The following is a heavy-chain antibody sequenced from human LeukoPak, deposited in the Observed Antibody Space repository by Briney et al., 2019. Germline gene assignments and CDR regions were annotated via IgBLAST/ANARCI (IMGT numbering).Heavy chain of an antibody. CDR3: ARLHPRCSSTSCYWTWFDP. D-gene: IGHD2-2*01. Sequence: PSETLSLTCAVYGGSFSGYYWSWIRQPPGKGLEWIGEINHSGSTNYNPSLKSRVTISVDTSKNQFSLKLSSVTAADTAVYYCARLHPRCSSTSCYWTWFDPWGQGTLVTVSS. CDR2: INHSGST. J-gene: IGHJ5*02. CDR1: GGSFSGYY. V-gene: IGHV4-34*01.